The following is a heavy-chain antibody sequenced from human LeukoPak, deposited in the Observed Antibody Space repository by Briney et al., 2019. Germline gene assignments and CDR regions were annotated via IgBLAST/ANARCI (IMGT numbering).Heavy chain of an antibody. D-gene: IGHD2-2*01. CDR1: GGSFSGYY. Sequence: SETLSLTCAVYGGSFSGYYWSWIRQPPGKGLEWIGEINHSGSTNYNPSLKSRVTISVDTSKNQFSLKLSSVTAADTAVYYCARALAVPAAIGDGVGLYYYYYYMDVWGKGTTVTVSS. V-gene: IGHV4-34*01. J-gene: IGHJ6*03. CDR3: ARALAVPAAIGDGVGLYYYYYYMDV. CDR2: INHSGST.